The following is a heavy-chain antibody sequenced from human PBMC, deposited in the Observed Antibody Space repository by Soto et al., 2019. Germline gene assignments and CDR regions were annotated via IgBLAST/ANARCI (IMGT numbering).Heavy chain of an antibody. D-gene: IGHD2-8*01. CDR1: GGSVSSGGYS. CDR3: TRGVLA. V-gene: IGHV4-30-2*01. Sequence: PSETLSLTCSVSGGSVSSGGYSWSWIRQAPGKGLGWIGFISPSGRPAYNPSLKSRVSISVDTSKNQISLELSSVTAADTAVYYCTRGVLAWGPGTLVTVSS. J-gene: IGHJ5*02. CDR2: ISPSGRP.